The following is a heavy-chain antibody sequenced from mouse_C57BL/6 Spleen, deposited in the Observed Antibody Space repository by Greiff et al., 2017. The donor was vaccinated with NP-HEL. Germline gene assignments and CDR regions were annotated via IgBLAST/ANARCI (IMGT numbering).Heavy chain of an antibody. CDR1: GFNIKDDY. Sequence: EVQLQQSGAELVRPGASVKLSCTASGFNIKDDYMHWVKQRPEQGLEWIGWIDPENGDTEYASKFQGKATITADTSSNTAYLQLSSLTSEDTAVYYCTKDGYYVFDYWGQGTTLTVSS. CDR2: IDPENGDT. D-gene: IGHD2-3*01. V-gene: IGHV14-4*01. CDR3: TKDGYYVFDY. J-gene: IGHJ2*01.